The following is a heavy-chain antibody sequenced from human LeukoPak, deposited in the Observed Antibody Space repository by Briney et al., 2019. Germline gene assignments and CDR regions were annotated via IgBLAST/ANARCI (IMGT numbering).Heavy chain of an antibody. CDR3: ARRRGYSSSPLGY. CDR2: INPNSGGT. Sequence: ASVKVSCKASGYTFTGYYMHWVRQAPGQGLEWMGWINPNSGGTNYAQKFQGRVTMTRDTSISTAYMELSRLRSDDTALYYCARRRGYSSSPLGYWGQGPLVTVSS. D-gene: IGHD6-13*01. V-gene: IGHV1-2*02. J-gene: IGHJ4*02. CDR1: GYTFTGYY.